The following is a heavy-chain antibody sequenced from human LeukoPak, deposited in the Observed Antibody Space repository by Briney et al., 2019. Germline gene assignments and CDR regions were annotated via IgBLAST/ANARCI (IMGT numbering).Heavy chain of an antibody. CDR2: ISSSSSYI. CDR1: GFTFSSTFS. D-gene: IGHD6-13*01. CDR3: ARVGCSNCQRTTSWFDP. V-gene: IGHV3-21*01. Sequence: GGSLRLSCAASGFTFSSTFSMTWVRQAPGKGLEWVSSISSSSSYIYYADSVKGRFTISRDNARNSLYLQMNSLRAEDTAVYYCARVGCSNCQRTTSWFDPWGQGTLVTVSS. J-gene: IGHJ5*02.